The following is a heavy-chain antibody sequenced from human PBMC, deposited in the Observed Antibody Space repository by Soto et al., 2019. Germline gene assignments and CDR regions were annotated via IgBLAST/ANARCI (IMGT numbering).Heavy chain of an antibody. CDR2: ISGSGGST. CDR3: AKDATYCSGGSCLLSARYYFDY. Sequence: GESLKISCAASGFTFSSYAMSWVRQAPGKGLEWVSAISGSGGSTYYADSVKGRFTISRDNSKNTLYLQMNSLRAEDTAVYYCAKDATYCSGGSCLLSARYYFDYWGQGTLVTVSS. J-gene: IGHJ4*02. V-gene: IGHV3-23*01. D-gene: IGHD2-15*01. CDR1: GFTFSSYA.